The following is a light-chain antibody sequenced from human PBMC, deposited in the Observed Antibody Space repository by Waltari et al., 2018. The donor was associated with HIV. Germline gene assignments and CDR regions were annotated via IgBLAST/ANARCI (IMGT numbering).Light chain of an antibody. V-gene: IGKV1-39*01. Sequence: DIQMTQSPSSLSASVGDRVTISCRASQNINTDLDWYQQRPGAAPKLLIYAASTSQTGVPSRFSGSGSGTDFTLTISSLQPEDFATYYCQQTFSNPYTFGLGTKVEIK. J-gene: IGKJ2*01. CDR1: QNINTD. CDR2: AAS. CDR3: QQTFSNPYT.